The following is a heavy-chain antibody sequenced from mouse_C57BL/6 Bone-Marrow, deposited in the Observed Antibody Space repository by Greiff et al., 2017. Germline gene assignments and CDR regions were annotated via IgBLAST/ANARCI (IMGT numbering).Heavy chain of an antibody. CDR3: ARPYYSNYWYFDV. V-gene: IGHV1-55*01. J-gene: IGHJ1*03. CDR1: GYTFTSYW. D-gene: IGHD2-5*01. CDR2: IYPGSGST. Sequence: VQLQQPGAELVKPGASVKMSCKASGYTFTSYWITWVKQRPGQGLEWIGDIYPGSGSTNYNEKFKSKATLTVDTSSNTAYMQLCRLTTEDSAVYYCARPYYSNYWYFDVWGTGTTVTVSS.